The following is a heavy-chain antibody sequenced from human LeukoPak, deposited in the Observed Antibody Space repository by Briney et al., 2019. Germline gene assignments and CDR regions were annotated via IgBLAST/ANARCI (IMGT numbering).Heavy chain of an antibody. CDR3: MRDYMGWFDP. J-gene: IGHJ5*02. D-gene: IGHD3-10*01. V-gene: IGHV3-30-3*01. CDR2: ISLDGSTE. Sequence: HSGGSLRLSCVASGFSLSNFQMYWVRQAPGKGLEWVSIISLDGSTEFYADSVKGRFTISRDTASNTMHLEMNNLRIGDTAVYYCMRDYMGWFDPWGQGSLVTVSS. CDR1: GFSLSNFQ.